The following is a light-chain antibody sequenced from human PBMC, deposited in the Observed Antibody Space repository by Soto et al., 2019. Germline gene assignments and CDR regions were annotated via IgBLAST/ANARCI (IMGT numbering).Light chain of an antibody. Sequence: DIQMTQSPSSLSASVGDRVTITCRASQSINKNLNWYQHKSGKAPKLLIHAASSLQSGVPSRLSGSGSGTYFTLTISSLQTEDFATYFCQQSYTTPWTFGQGTKVEIK. V-gene: IGKV1-39*01. J-gene: IGKJ1*01. CDR1: QSINKN. CDR3: QQSYTTPWT. CDR2: AAS.